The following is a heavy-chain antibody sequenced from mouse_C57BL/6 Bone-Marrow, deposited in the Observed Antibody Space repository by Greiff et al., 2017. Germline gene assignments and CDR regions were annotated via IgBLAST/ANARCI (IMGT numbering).Heavy chain of an antibody. D-gene: IGHD2-3*01. J-gene: IGHJ2*01. V-gene: IGHV8-12*01. CDR1: GFSLSTSGMG. Sequence: QVTLKESGPGILQSSPTLSLTCSFSGFSLSTSGMGVSWIRQPSGKGLEWLAHIYWDDDKRYNPSLKSRLTISKDTSRNQVFLMITSVATADTATYYCARGEVDGYLPYWGQGTTLTVST. CDR3: ARGEVDGYLPY. CDR2: IYWDDDK.